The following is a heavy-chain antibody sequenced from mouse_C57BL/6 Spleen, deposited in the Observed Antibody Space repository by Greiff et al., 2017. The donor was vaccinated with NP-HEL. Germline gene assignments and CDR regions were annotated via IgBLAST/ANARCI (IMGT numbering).Heavy chain of an antibody. CDR3: ARSRRAATYWYFDV. Sequence: VQLQQSGPELVKPGASVKMSCKASGYTFTSYVMHWVKQKPGQGLEWIGYIYPYNDGTKYNEKFKGKATLTSDKSSSTAYMELSSLTSEDSAVYYCARSRRAATYWYFDVWGTGTTVTVSS. D-gene: IGHD3-1*01. V-gene: IGHV1-14*01. CDR1: GYTFTSYV. CDR2: IYPYNDGT. J-gene: IGHJ1*03.